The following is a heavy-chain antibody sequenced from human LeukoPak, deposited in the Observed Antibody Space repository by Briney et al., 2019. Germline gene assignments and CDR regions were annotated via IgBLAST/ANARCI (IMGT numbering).Heavy chain of an antibody. J-gene: IGHJ4*02. CDR2: IYYSGST. V-gene: IGHV4-59*12. CDR1: GGSINSYY. Sequence: SETLSLTCTVSGGSINSYYWSWLRQPPGKGLEWIGYIYYSGSTNYNPSLKSRVTISVDTSKNQFSLKLSSVTAADTAVYYCAREGGGVQTNFDYWGQGTLVTVSS. D-gene: IGHD2-8*02. CDR3: AREGGGVQTNFDY.